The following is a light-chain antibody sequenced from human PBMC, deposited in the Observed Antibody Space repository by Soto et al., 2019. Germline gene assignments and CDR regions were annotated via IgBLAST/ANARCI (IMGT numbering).Light chain of an antibody. CDR3: SSYTSSSTYVV. CDR1: SSDVGGYNY. J-gene: IGLJ2*01. V-gene: IGLV2-14*01. Sequence: QSALAQPASVSGSPGQSITISCTGTSSDVGGYNYVSWHQQHPGKAPKLMIYEVSNRPSGVSNRFSGSKSGNTASLTISGLQAEDEADYYCSSYTSSSTYVVFGGGTQLTVL. CDR2: EVS.